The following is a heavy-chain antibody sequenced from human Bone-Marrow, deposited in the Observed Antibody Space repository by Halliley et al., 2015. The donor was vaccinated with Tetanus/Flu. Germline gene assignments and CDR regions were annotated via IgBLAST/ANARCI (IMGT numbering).Heavy chain of an antibody. Sequence: IGETNQGESTNYNPPLKSRVPLSGAPSKNQFSLTLNSVTAADTAVYYCARRPDVVVVPSALDYWGQGILVTVSS. CDR2: TNQGEST. V-gene: IGHV4-34*01. CDR3: ARRPDVVVVPSALDY. J-gene: IGHJ4*02. D-gene: IGHD2-2*01.